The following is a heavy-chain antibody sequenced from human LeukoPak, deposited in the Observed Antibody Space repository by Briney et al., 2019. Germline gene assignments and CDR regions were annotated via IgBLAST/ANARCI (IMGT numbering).Heavy chain of an antibody. Sequence: SETLSLTCAVYGGSFSGYYWSWIRQPPGKGLEWIGEINHSGSTNYNPSLKSRVTISVDTSKNQFSLKLSSVTAADTAVYYCARWVTTVRKWYSDLWGRGTLVTVSS. CDR1: GGSFSGYY. CDR3: ARWVTTVRKWYSDL. D-gene: IGHD4-17*01. V-gene: IGHV4-34*01. J-gene: IGHJ2*01. CDR2: INHSGST.